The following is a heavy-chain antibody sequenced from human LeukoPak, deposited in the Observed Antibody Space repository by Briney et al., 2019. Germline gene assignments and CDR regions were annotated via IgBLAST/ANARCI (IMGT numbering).Heavy chain of an antibody. CDR2: INAKSGDT. V-gene: IGHV1-2*02. CDR1: GYTFTDYY. CDR3: ARDLGPPAPFDY. J-gene: IGHJ4*02. D-gene: IGHD1-26*01. Sequence: ASVKVSCKASGYTFTDYYMHWVRQAPGQGLEWMGWINAKSGDTKYAQKFQARVTMTRDTSITTTYMEVSRLSSDDTAVYYCARDLGPPAPFDYWGQGTLVTVSS.